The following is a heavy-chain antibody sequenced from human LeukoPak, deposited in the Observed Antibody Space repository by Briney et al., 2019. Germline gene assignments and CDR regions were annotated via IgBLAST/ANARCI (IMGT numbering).Heavy chain of an antibody. CDR3: ARDLGASDPYSSSWYRGARYFQH. CDR2: ISSSSSYI. V-gene: IGHV3-21*01. D-gene: IGHD6-13*01. J-gene: IGHJ1*01. CDR1: GFTFSSYS. Sequence: GGSLRLSCAASGFTFSSYSMNWVRQAPGKGLEWVSSISSSSSYIYYADSVKGRFTISRDNAKNSLYLQMNSLRAEDTAVYYCARDLGASDPYSSSWYRGARYFQHWGQGTLVTVSS.